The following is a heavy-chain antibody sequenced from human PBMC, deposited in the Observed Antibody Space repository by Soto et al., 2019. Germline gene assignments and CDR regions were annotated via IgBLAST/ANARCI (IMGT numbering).Heavy chain of an antibody. CDR3: ARDPGWSYYDSSGYPYYYGMDV. Sequence: LSLTCTVSGGSISSYYWSWIRQPPGKGLEWIGYIYYSGSTNYNPSLKSRVTISVDTSKNQFSLKLSSVTAADTAVYYCARDPGWSYYDSSGYPYYYGMDVWGQGTTVTVSS. J-gene: IGHJ6*02. CDR1: GGSISSYY. CDR2: IYYSGST. D-gene: IGHD3-22*01. V-gene: IGHV4-59*01.